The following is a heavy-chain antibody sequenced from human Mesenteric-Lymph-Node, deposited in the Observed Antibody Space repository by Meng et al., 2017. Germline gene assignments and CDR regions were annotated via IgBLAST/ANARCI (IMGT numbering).Heavy chain of an antibody. CDR3: ARARRAAREEIAHWTDY. Sequence: GGSLRLSCVGSGFTFSSYAMSWVRQAPGKGLEWVSAISGSGGSTYYADSVKGRFTISRDNAKNSLYLQMNSLRAEDTAVYYCARARRAAREEIAHWTDYWGQGTLVTVSS. D-gene: IGHD6-6*01. CDR2: ISGSGGST. CDR1: GFTFSSYA. J-gene: IGHJ4*02. V-gene: IGHV3-23*01.